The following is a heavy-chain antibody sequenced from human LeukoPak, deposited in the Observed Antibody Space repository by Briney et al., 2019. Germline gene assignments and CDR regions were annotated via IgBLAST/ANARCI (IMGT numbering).Heavy chain of an antibody. J-gene: IGHJ4*02. CDR2: ISYDGNNK. CDR3: AKGVDYCSGGSCPADY. CDR1: GFTFSNYG. V-gene: IGHV3-30*18. Sequence: HTGVSLRLSCAASGFTFSNYGIHWVRQAPGKGLEWVAVISYDGNNKYYADSVKGRFTISRDNSKNTLFLQMNSLRAEDTAVYYCAKGVDYCSGGSCPADYWGPGTLVTVSS. D-gene: IGHD2-15*01.